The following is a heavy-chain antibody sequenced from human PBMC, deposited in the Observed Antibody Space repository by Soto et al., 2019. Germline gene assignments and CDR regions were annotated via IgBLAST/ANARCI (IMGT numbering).Heavy chain of an antibody. CDR2: ISYDGSNK. D-gene: IGHD3-22*01. CDR1: GFTFSSYG. Sequence: SVGGVVQPGRSLRLSCAASGFTFSSYGMHWVRQAPGKGLEWVAVISYDGSNKYYADSVKGRFTISRDNSKNTLYLQMNSLRADDTAVYYCAKAHYYDSSGWFDYWGQGTLVTVSS. V-gene: IGHV3-30*18. J-gene: IGHJ4*02. CDR3: AKAHYYDSSGWFDY.